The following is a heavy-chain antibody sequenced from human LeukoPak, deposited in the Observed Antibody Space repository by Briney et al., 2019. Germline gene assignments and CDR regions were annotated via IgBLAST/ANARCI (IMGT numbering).Heavy chain of an antibody. CDR1: GFTFDDYG. CDR3: ARGIDDGDNWFDP. V-gene: IGHV3-20*04. CDR2: INWNGGST. J-gene: IGHJ5*02. D-gene: IGHD1-1*01. Sequence: PGGSLRLSCAASGFTFDDYGMSWVRQAPGKGLEWVSGINWNGGSTGYADSVRGRFTISRDNAKNSLYLQMNSLRAEDTAFYYCARGIDDGDNWFDPWRQGTLVTVSS.